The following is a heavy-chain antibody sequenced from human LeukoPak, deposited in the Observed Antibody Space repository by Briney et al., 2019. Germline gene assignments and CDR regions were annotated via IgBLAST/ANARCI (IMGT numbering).Heavy chain of an antibody. CDR3: ARNWAKYYYYGMDV. CDR2: ISSSSSTR. V-gene: IGHV3-48*04. CDR1: GFTFRSYS. Sequence: GGSLRLSCAASGFTFRSYSMNWVRQAPGKGLEWVSYISSSSSTRYYADSVKGRFTISRDNAKNSLYLQMNSLRAEDTAVYYCARNWAKYYYYGMDVWGQGTTVTVSS. J-gene: IGHJ6*02. D-gene: IGHD7-27*01.